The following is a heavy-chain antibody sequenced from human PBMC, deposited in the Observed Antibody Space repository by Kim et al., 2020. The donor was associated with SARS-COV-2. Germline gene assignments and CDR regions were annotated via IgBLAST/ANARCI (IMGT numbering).Heavy chain of an antibody. CDR1: GFTFSSYG. CDR3: ARGASYCSSTSCYDGDWFDP. V-gene: IGHV3-33*05. D-gene: IGHD2-2*01. J-gene: IGHJ5*02. Sequence: GGSLRLSCAASGFTFSSYGMHWVRQAPGKGLEWVAVISYDGSNKYYADSVKGRFTISRDNSKNTLYLQMNSLRAEDTAVYYCARGASYCSSTSCYDGDWFDPWGQGTLVTVSS. CDR2: ISYDGSNK.